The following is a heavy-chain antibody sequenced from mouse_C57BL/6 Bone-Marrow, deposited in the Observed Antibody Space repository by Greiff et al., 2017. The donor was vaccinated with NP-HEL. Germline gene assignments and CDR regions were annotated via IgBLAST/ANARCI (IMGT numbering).Heavy chain of an antibody. J-gene: IGHJ4*01. Sequence: EVKLMESGGGLVKPGGSLKLSCAASGFTFSDYGMHWVRQAPEKGLEWVAYISSGSSTIYYADTVKGRFTISRDNAKNTLFLQMTSLRSEDTAMYYCARDGYPFYYAMDYWGQGTSVTVSS. V-gene: IGHV5-17*01. CDR1: GFTFSDYG. D-gene: IGHD2-3*01. CDR2: ISSGSSTI. CDR3: ARDGYPFYYAMDY.